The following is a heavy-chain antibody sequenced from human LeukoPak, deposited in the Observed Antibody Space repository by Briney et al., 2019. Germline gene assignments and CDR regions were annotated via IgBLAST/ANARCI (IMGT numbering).Heavy chain of an antibody. J-gene: IGHJ1*01. V-gene: IGHV1-69*13. CDR1: GGTFSSYA. Sequence: SVKVSCKASGGTFSSYAISWVRQAPGQGLEWMGEIIPIFGTANYAQKFQGRVTITADESTSTAYMELSSLRSEDTAVYYCARDSSEFRSLIPHWGQGTLVTVSS. CDR2: IIPIFGTA. CDR3: ARDSSEFRSLIPH. D-gene: IGHD2-21*01.